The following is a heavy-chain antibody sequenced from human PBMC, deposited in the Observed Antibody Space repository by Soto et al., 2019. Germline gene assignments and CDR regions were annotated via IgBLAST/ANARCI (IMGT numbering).Heavy chain of an antibody. CDR3: ARGGYYDILTGSYPYYYYGMDV. CDR2: INPNSGGT. D-gene: IGHD3-9*01. J-gene: IGHJ6*02. Sequence: ASVKVSCKASGYTFTGYYMHWVRQAPGQGLEWMGWINPNSGGTNYAQKFQGWVTMTRDTSISTAYMELSRLRSDDTAVYYCARGGYYDILTGSYPYYYYGMDVWGQGTTVTVSS. CDR1: GYTFTGYY. V-gene: IGHV1-2*04.